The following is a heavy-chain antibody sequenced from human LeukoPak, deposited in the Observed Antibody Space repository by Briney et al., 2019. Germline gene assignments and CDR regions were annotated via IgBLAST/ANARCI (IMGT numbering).Heavy chain of an antibody. J-gene: IGHJ4*02. V-gene: IGHV1-18*01. D-gene: IGHD4-23*01. CDR3: ARDPEATVVTPVDY. CDR1: GYTFTSYG. Sequence: ASVKVSCKASGYTFTSYGISWVRQAPGQGLEWMVWISAYNGNTNYAQNLQGRVTMTTDTSTSTAYMELRSLRSDDTAVYYCARDPEATVVTPVDYWGQGTLVTVSS. CDR2: ISAYNGNT.